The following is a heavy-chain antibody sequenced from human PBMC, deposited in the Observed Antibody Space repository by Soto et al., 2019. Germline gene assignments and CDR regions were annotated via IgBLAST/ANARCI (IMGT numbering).Heavy chain of an antibody. D-gene: IGHD4-17*01. V-gene: IGHV4-59*01. CDR2: IYYTGST. CDR3: ARRTTTFDY. CDR1: GGSITSYY. Sequence: SETLSLTCTVSGGSITSYYWSWIRQPPGKGLEWIGLIYYTGSTNYNLSLKSRVTISVDMSKNQFSLELRSVTAAGTAVYYCARRTTTFDYWGQGTLVTVSS. J-gene: IGHJ4*02.